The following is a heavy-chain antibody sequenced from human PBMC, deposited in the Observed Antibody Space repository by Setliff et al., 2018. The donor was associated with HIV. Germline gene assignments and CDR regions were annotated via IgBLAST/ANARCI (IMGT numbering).Heavy chain of an antibody. D-gene: IGHD2-2*01. Sequence: PSETLSLTCTVSGGSISSSSYYWGWIRQPPGKGLEWIGSIYYSGSTHYNPSLKSRVTISVDTSKNQFSLKLSSVTAADTAVYYCARDVRYCSSTSCYGGYYYYYMDVWGKGTTVTVSS. CDR2: IYYSGST. CDR1: GGSISSSSYY. CDR3: ARDVRYCSSTSCYGGYYYYYMDV. J-gene: IGHJ6*03. V-gene: IGHV4-39*07.